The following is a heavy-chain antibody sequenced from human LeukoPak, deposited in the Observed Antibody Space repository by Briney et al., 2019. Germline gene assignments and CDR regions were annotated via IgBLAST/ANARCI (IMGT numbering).Heavy chain of an antibody. J-gene: IGHJ5*02. V-gene: IGHV1-46*01. CDR2: INPSGGST. CDR1: GYTFTSYY. CDR3: ASVRFVVVPAAMKVGGWFDP. D-gene: IGHD2-2*01. Sequence: ASVKVSCKASGYTFTSYYMHWVRQAPGQGLEWMGIINPSGGSTSYAQKFQGRVTMTRDTSTSTVYMELSSLRSEDTAVYYCASVRFVVVPAAMKVGGWFDPWGQGTLVTVSS.